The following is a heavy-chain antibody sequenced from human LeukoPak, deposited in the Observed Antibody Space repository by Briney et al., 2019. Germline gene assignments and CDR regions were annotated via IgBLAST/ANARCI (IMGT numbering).Heavy chain of an antibody. D-gene: IGHD3-10*01. CDR1: GYSFISFW. Sequence: PGESLKISCKGSGYSFISFWISWVRQMPGKGLEWMGRIDPRDSYTNYSPSLLGHVTISADRSITTAYLQWSSLKASDTAIYYCARLRGSGSYLDYWGQGTLVTVSS. V-gene: IGHV5-10-1*01. CDR3: ARLRGSGSYLDY. J-gene: IGHJ4*02. CDR2: IDPRDSYT.